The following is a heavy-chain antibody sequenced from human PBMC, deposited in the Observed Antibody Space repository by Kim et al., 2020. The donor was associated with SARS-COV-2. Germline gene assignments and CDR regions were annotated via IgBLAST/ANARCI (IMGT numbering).Heavy chain of an antibody. Sequence: ASVKVSCKASGYTFTGYYTHWVRQAPGQGLEWMGWINPNSGGTNYAQKFQGRVTMTRDTSISTAYMELSRLRSDDTAVYYCARDLIQWFGELLSSYGMDVWGQGTTVTVSS. CDR3: ARDLIQWFGELLSSYGMDV. J-gene: IGHJ6*02. CDR1: GYTFTGYY. V-gene: IGHV1-2*02. CDR2: INPNSGGT. D-gene: IGHD3-10*01.